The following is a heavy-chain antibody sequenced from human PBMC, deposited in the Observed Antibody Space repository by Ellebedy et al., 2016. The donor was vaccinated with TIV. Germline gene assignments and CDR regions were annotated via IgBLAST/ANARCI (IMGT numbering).Heavy chain of an antibody. CDR1: GFTFSNAW. Sequence: GGSLRLSXAASGFTFSNAWMSWVRQAPGKGLEWVGRIKSKTDGGTTDYAAPVKGRFTISRDDSKNTLYLQMNSLKTEDTAVYYCTTDPRVGYCSSTSCRYYWGQGTLVTVSS. D-gene: IGHD2-2*01. V-gene: IGHV3-15*01. CDR2: IKSKTDGGTT. J-gene: IGHJ4*02. CDR3: TTDPRVGYCSSTSCRYY.